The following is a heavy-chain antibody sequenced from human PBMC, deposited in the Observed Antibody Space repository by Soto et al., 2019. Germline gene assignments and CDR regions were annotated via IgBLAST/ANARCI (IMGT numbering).Heavy chain of an antibody. CDR1: GFAVSSKY. CDR2: IYSAGST. D-gene: IGHD3-22*01. Sequence: GGSLRLSCAASGFAVSSKYMTWVRHAPGEGLEWVSVIYSAGSTYYADSVKGRFTIFRDNSKNTLYLQMNSLRAEDTAVYYCARGIDYDSSGYFHYPVWGQGTQVTVSS. CDR3: ARGIDYDSSGYFHYPV. V-gene: IGHV3-66*01. J-gene: IGHJ4*02.